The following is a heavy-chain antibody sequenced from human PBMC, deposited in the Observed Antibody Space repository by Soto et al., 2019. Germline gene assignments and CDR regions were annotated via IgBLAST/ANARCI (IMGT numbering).Heavy chain of an antibody. D-gene: IGHD6-13*01. Sequence: ETLSLTCAVSGGSISSSNWWSWVRQPPGKGLEWIGGIYHSGSTHYNPSLKSRIIMSIDTSTNQFSLKLTSVTAADTAVYYCTRHEGGAAADRPLDYWGQGTLVTVSS. CDR3: TRHEGGAAADRPLDY. CDR1: GGSISSSNW. CDR2: IYHSGST. V-gene: IGHV4-4*02. J-gene: IGHJ4*02.